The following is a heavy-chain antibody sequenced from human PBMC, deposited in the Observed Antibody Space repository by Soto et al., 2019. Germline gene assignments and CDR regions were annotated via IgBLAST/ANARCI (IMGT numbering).Heavy chain of an antibody. Sequence: GGSLRLSCAASGFTFSSYSMNWVRQAPGKGLEWVSSISSSSSYIYYADSVKGRFTISRDNAKNSLYLQMNSLRAEDTAVYYCARNMILVVRSGWIDYDYWGQGTLVTVSS. J-gene: IGHJ4*02. CDR2: ISSSSSYI. CDR1: GFTFSSYS. D-gene: IGHD6-19*01. V-gene: IGHV3-21*01. CDR3: ARNMILVVRSGWIDYDY.